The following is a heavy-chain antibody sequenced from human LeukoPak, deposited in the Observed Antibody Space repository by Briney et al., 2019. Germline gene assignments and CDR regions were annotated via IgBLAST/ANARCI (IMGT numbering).Heavy chain of an antibody. J-gene: IGHJ5*02. V-gene: IGHV1-18*04. CDR1: GYTFTSYG. D-gene: IGHD2-2*02. Sequence: ASVKVSCKASGYTFTSYGISWVRQAPGQGLEWMGWISAYNGKTNYAQKLQGRVTMTTDTSTSTAYMELRSLRSDDTAVYYCARHRTPDADCSSTSCYRSGAGRWFDPWGQGTLVTVSS. CDR3: ARHRTPDADCSSTSCYRSGAGRWFDP. CDR2: ISAYNGKT.